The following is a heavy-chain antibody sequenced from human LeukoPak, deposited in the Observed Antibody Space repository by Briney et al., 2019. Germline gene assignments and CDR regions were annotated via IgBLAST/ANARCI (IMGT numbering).Heavy chain of an antibody. V-gene: IGHV4-4*07. CDR2: IYISGCT. D-gene: IGHD3-22*01. J-gene: IGHJ3*02. Sequence: PSETLSLTCTVSGGSLTNYYWNWIRQPAGKGLEWIGHIYISGCTNYNPSLKSRVTISVDTSEDQFSLKVNSVTAADTAVYYCARGNYDSTGYYYMGDTLDIWGQGTMVTVSS. CDR3: ARGNYDSTGYYYMGDTLDI. CDR1: GGSLTNYY.